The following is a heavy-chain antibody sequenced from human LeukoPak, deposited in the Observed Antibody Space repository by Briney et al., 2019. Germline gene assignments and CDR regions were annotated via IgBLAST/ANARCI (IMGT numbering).Heavy chain of an antibody. CDR2: IIPIFGTA. D-gene: IGHD2-2*01. V-gene: IGHV1-69*13. CDR3: ARASGYCSSTSCYGN. Sequence: GASVKVSCKASGGTFSSYAISWVRQAPGQGLEWMGGIIPIFGTANYAQKFQGRVTITADESTSTAYMELSSLRSEDTAVYYCARASGYCSSTSCYGNWGQGTLVTVSS. CDR1: GGTFSSYA. J-gene: IGHJ4*02.